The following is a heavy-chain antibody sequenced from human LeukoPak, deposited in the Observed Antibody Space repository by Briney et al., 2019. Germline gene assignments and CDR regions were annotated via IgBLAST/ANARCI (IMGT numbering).Heavy chain of an antibody. V-gene: IGHV1-18*01. CDR3: AVGGVYCSGGACYSGSSAYMDV. J-gene: IGHJ6*03. CDR2: IRAFNGNT. Sequence: ASVKVSCKASGYTFTSLSLSWVRQSPGQGLEWMAWIRAFNGNTNYAQKFQDRVTMTTDTSTGTAYMELRSLRSDDTAVYYCAVGGVYCSGGACYSGSSAYMDVWGKGTTVTVSS. D-gene: IGHD2-15*01. CDR1: GYTFTSLS.